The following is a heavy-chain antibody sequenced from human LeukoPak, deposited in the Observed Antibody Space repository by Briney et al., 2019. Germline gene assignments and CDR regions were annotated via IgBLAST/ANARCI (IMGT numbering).Heavy chain of an antibody. CDR3: VKDTLFSVITAGNDAFDI. CDR1: GFTFSSYA. D-gene: IGHD3-16*01. Sequence: PGGSLRLSCAASGFTFSSYAMHWVRQAPGKGLEWVAVISYDGSNKYYADSVKGRFTVSRDNSKNMLFLQMNSLRPDDTAVYYCVKDTLFSVITAGNDAFDIWGQGTLVAVSS. J-gene: IGHJ3*02. V-gene: IGHV3-30-3*01. CDR2: ISYDGSNK.